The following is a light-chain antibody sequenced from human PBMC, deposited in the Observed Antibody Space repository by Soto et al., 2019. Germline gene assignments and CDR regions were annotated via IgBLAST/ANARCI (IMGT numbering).Light chain of an antibody. Sequence: EVVMRQSPATLPVSPGEGATLSCRASQGIGDTLAWYQHKPGQTPRLLIYDTSTRATGVPARFSGSRSGTEFTRTISSLQSEDFAVYYCQRYNNLPLTFGGGTRLEIK. J-gene: IGKJ5*01. V-gene: IGKV3-15*01. CDR2: DTS. CDR3: QRYNNLPLT. CDR1: QGIGDT.